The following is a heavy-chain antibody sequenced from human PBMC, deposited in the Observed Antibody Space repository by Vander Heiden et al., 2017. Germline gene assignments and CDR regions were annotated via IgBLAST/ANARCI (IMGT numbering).Heavy chain of an antibody. D-gene: IGHD3-22*01. Sequence: EVQLLESGGGLVQPGGSLRLSCAASGISFSSYALSGVRQAPGKGLEWVSAISGAGGRTYYAVSVKGRFTVSRDTSKNTLYMQMNSLRAEDTAVYYCATIDSGYFDYWGQGTLVTVSS. V-gene: IGHV3-23*01. CDR2: ISGAGGRT. J-gene: IGHJ4*02. CDR1: GISFSSYA. CDR3: ATIDSGYFDY.